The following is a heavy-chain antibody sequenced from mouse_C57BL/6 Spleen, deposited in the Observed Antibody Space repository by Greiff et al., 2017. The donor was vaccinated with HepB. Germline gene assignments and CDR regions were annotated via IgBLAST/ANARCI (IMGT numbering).Heavy chain of an antibody. CDR1: GFTFSSYA. CDR3: ARDGGYCGGYAMDY. Sequence: EVKLVESGGGLVKPGGSLKLSCAASGFTFSSYAMSWVRQTPEKRLEWVATISDGGSYTYYPDNVKVRFTITRDNAKNNLYLQMSCLKSEDTAMYYCARDGGYCGGYAMDYWGQGTSVTVSS. D-gene: IGHD2-3*01. CDR2: ISDGGSYT. V-gene: IGHV5-4*01. J-gene: IGHJ4*01.